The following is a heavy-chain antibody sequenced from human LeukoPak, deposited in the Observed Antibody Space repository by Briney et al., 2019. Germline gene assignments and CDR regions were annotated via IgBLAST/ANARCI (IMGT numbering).Heavy chain of an antibody. CDR2: IYYSGST. D-gene: IGHD1-26*01. V-gene: IGHV4-31*03. CDR3: AREPQTHIVGATP. CDR1: GGSISSGGYY. Sequence: PSETLSLTCTVSGGSISSGGYYWSWIRQHPGKGLEWIGYIYYSGSTYYNPSPKSRVTISVDTSKNQFSLKLSSVTAADTAVYYCAREPQTHIVGATPWGQGTLVTVSS. J-gene: IGHJ5*02.